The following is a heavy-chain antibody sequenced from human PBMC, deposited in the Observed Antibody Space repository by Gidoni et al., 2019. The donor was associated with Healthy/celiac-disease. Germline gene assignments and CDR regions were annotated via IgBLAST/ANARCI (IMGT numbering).Heavy chain of an antibody. V-gene: IGHV3-74*01. CDR1: GFTFSSYW. D-gene: IGHD6-13*01. Sequence: EVQLVESGGGLVQPGGSLRLPCAASGFTFSSYWMHWVRQDPGKGLVWGSRINSDGSSTSYADSVKGRFTISRDNAKNTLYLQMNSLRAEDTAVYYCASWGTAAGICWGQGTLVTVSS. CDR3: ASWGTAAGIC. J-gene: IGHJ4*02. CDR2: INSDGSST.